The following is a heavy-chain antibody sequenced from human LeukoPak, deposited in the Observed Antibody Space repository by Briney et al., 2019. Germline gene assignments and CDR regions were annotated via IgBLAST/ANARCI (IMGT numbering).Heavy chain of an antibody. CDR1: GYSITRGYY. CDR3: ARSGPYYYHYMDL. CDR2: IYHSGST. V-gene: IGHV4-38-2*02. Sequence: SETLSPTCTVSGYSITRGYYWGWIRPPPGKGLEWIGSIYHSGSTYYNPSLKSRVVISVDTSKNQFSLKLNSVIAANTAVYYCARSGPYYYHYMDLWGKGTTVTVSS. J-gene: IGHJ6*03. D-gene: IGHD3-10*01.